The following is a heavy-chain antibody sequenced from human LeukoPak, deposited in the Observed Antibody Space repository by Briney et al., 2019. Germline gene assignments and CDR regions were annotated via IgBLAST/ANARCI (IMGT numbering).Heavy chain of an antibody. CDR3: ARDRYSSSWYRWFDP. Sequence: PSETLSLTCTVSGGSISSSSYYWGWIRQPPGKGLEWIGSIYYSGSTYYNPSLKSRVTISVDTSKNQFSLKLSSVTAADTAVYYCARDRYSSSWYRWFDPWGQGTLVTVSS. CDR2: IYYSGST. V-gene: IGHV4-39*07. CDR1: GGSISSSSYY. J-gene: IGHJ5*02. D-gene: IGHD6-13*01.